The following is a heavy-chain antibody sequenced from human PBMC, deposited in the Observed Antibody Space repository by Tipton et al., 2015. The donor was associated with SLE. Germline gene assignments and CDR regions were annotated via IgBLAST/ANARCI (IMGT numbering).Heavy chain of an antibody. J-gene: IGHJ4*02. Sequence: TLSLTCSVSGASISSGSYYWSWVRQPAGKGLEWIGRIYPSGNTNYNPSLKSRVTISADPSKNQFSLRLSSVTVADTAVYYCASEPEGDYWGQGTLVTVSS. V-gene: IGHV4-61*02. CDR2: IYPSGNT. CDR1: GASISSGSYY. CDR3: ASEPEGDY.